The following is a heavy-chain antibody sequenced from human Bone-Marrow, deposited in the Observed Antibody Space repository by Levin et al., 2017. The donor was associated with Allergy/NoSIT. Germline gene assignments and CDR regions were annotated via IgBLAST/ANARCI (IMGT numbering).Heavy chain of an antibody. CDR1: GFTFSSYW. V-gene: IGHV3-74*01. CDR2: INTDGRTT. J-gene: IGHJ4*02. D-gene: IGHD3-16*01. CDR3: VRDLAGAYGN. Sequence: GGSLRLSCAASGFTFSSYWMHWVRQGPGEGLVWVSRINTDGRTTNYGDTVKGRFTISRDNARNTLDLQMNNLRAEDTAVYYCVRDLAGAYGNWGQGTLVTVSS.